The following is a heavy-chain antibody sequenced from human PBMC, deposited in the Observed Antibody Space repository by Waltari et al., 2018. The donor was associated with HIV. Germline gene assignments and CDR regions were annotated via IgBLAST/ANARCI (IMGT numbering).Heavy chain of an antibody. D-gene: IGHD2-2*02. CDR3: ASPSIRSGMDV. CDR2: IKQDGSEK. V-gene: IGHV3-7*01. Sequence: EVQLVESGGGLVQPGGSLRLSCAASGFTFSNFWVSWVRQAPGKGLEWLATIKQDGSEKYYVYSVEGRVTISRDNAKNSLYRQINSLRAEDTAVYYCASPSIRSGMDVWGQGTTVTVSS. J-gene: IGHJ6*02. CDR1: GFTFSNFW.